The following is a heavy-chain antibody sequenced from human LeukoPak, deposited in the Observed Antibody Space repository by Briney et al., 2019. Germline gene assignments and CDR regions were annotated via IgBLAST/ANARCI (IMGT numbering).Heavy chain of an antibody. J-gene: IGHJ4*02. V-gene: IGHV3-21*01. CDR2: ISSSSSYI. Sequence: GGSLRLSCAASGFTFSSYSMNWVRQAPGKGLEWVSSISSSSSYIYYADSVKGRFTISRDNTKNSLYLQMNSLRAEDTAVYYCARSPQISWYYYGSGSYRFDYWGQGTLVTVSS. D-gene: IGHD3-10*01. CDR3: ARSPQISWYYYGSGSYRFDY. CDR1: GFTFSSYS.